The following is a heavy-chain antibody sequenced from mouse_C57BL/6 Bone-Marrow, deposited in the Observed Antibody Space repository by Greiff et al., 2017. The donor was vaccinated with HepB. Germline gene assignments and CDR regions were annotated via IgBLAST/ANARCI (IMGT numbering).Heavy chain of an antibody. Sequence: VKLVESGGDLVKPGGSLKLSCAASGFTFSSYGMSWVRQTPDKRLEWVATISSGGSYTYYPDSVKGRFTISRDNAKNTLYLQMSSLKSEDTAMYYCARQRTLTVSGGQGTLVTVSA. V-gene: IGHV5-6*02. CDR2: ISSGGSYT. CDR3: ARQRTLTVS. CDR1: GFTFSSYG. J-gene: IGHJ3*01.